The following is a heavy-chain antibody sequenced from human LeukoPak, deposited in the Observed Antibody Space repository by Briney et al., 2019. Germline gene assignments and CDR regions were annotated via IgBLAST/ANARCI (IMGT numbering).Heavy chain of an antibody. D-gene: IGHD2-21*02. CDR1: GYTFTSYG. Sequence: GASVKVSCKASGYTFTSYGISWVRQAPGQGLEWMGWISAYNGNTNYAQRLQGRVTMTTDTSTSTAYMELRSLRSDDTAVYYCARDPGCGGDCYFPTSDYWGQGTLVTVSS. CDR3: ARDPGCGGDCYFPTSDY. V-gene: IGHV1-18*01. J-gene: IGHJ4*02. CDR2: ISAYNGNT.